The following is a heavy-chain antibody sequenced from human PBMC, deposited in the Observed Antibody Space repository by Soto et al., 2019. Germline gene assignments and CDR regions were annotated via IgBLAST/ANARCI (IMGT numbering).Heavy chain of an antibody. CDR2: ISSDGSNK. CDR3: AKSPGGYYSFDI. Sequence: QVQLVESGGGVVQPGRSLRLSCAASGFTFSSYGMHWVRQAPGKGLEWVAVISSDGSNKYYADSVKGRFTISRDNSKNTLYLQMNSLRAEDTAVYYCAKSPGGYYSFDIWGQGTMVTVSS. V-gene: IGHV3-30*18. D-gene: IGHD3-3*01. CDR1: GFTFSSYG. J-gene: IGHJ3*02.